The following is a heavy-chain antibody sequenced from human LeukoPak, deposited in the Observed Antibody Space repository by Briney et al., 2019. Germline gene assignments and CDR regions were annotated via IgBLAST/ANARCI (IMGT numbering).Heavy chain of an antibody. CDR3: ARDRSRNYGYYFDF. CDR2: ISSRSSYI. V-gene: IGHV3-21*01. CDR1: GITFSSHT. D-gene: IGHD4-11*01. Sequence: GRSLRLSSAASGITFSSHTMNWVRQAPGKGLEWVSSISSRSSYIYYACSVKGRFTISRDNAKNSLFLQMTSLRAEDTAVYYCARDRSRNYGYYFDFWGQGTLVSVSS. J-gene: IGHJ4*02.